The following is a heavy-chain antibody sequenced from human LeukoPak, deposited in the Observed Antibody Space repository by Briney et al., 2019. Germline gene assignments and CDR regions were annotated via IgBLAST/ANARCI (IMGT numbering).Heavy chain of an antibody. CDR3: AKDGSTVIRYYFDY. J-gene: IGHJ4*02. V-gene: IGHV3-7*01. Sequence: SGGSLRLSCEASTFTFTPGWMSWVRQAPGKGLEWVAMIKRDGGEKYYVDSVKGRFTISRDNAKKSLYLQMDSLRAEDTAVYYCAKDGSTVIRYYFDYWGQGTLVTVSS. CDR2: IKRDGGEK. D-gene: IGHD4-17*01. CDR1: TFTFTPGW.